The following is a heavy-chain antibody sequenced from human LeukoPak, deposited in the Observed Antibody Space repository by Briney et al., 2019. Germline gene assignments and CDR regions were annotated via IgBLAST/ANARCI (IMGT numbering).Heavy chain of an antibody. CDR3: ARGYKPASGKDGAFDI. CDR2: VYSSGTT. Sequence: GSLRLSCAASGFTFSTYSMTWVRQAPGKGLEWIGRVYSSGTTDYNPSLKSRVSMSVDTSSNQFSLRLSSMTAADTALYYCARGYKPASGKDGAFDIWGQGTMVTVSS. J-gene: IGHJ3*02. CDR1: GFTFSTYS. D-gene: IGHD6-13*01. V-gene: IGHV4-59*10.